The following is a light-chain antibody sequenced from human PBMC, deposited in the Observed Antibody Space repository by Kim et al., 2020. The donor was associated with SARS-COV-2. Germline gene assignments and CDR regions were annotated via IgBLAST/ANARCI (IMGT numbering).Light chain of an antibody. V-gene: IGLV10-54*04. CDR1: TNNGGNQG. CDR2: RNN. CDR3: PAWDSSLNAQV. J-gene: IGLJ3*02. Sequence: PTAPRTCPGDTNNGGNQGAAWLRQHLGLPPKALSYRNNTRPSGISERFAAARSGNTAALTIAGLQPEAGADYYCPAWDSSLNAQVFGGGTKLTVL.